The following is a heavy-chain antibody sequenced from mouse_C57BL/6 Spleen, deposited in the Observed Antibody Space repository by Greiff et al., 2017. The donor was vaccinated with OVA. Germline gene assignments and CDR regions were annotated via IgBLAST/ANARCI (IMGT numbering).Heavy chain of an antibody. Sequence: VHVKQSGPELVKPGASVKMSCKASGYTFTDYNMHWVKQSHGKSLEWIGYINPNNGGTSYNQKFKGKATLTVNKSSSTAYMELRSLTSEDSAVYYCARRSNYWYAMDYWGQGTSVTVSS. CDR1: GYTFTDYN. J-gene: IGHJ4*01. CDR2: INPNNGGT. D-gene: IGHD2-5*01. CDR3: ARRSNYWYAMDY. V-gene: IGHV1-22*01.